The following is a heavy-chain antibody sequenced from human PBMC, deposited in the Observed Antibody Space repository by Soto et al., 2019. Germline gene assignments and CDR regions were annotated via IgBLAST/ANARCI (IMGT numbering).Heavy chain of an antibody. J-gene: IGHJ6*01. CDR2: IKSKTDGGTA. Sequence: PGGSLRLSCAASGFSFSNAWMSWVRQLSGKGMEWVGHIKSKTDGGTADYAAPVKGRFTISRDDSQNTLYLQMNSLKTEDTAMFYCTTLNYGVDVWGPGTTVTVSS. V-gene: IGHV3-15*01. CDR3: TTLNYGVDV. CDR1: GFSFSNAW.